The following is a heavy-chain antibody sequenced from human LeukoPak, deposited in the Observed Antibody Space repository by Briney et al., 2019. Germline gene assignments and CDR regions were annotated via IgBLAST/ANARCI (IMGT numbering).Heavy chain of an antibody. Sequence: GGSLRLSCAASGFTFDSYALHWVRQAPGKGLEWLAIITYDGTNKYYADSVKGRFTISRDNSKNTLYLQMNSLRAEDTAVYYCAKAPSSGWFGGAFDVWGQGTMVTVSS. CDR2: ITYDGTNK. D-gene: IGHD6-19*01. CDR1: GFTFDSYA. CDR3: AKAPSSGWFGGAFDV. J-gene: IGHJ3*01. V-gene: IGHV3-30-3*01.